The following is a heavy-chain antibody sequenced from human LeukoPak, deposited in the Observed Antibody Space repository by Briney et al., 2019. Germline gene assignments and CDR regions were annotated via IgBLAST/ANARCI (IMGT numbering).Heavy chain of an antibody. D-gene: IGHD6-19*01. CDR2: MNPNSGNT. Sequence: ASVKVSCKASGYTFTSYDINWVRQPTGQGLDSMAWMNPNSGNTGYAQKFQGRVTMTRNTSISTAYMELSSLRSEDTAVYYCARGSGYSSGLADYWGQGTLVTVSS. CDR3: ARGSGYSSGLADY. J-gene: IGHJ4*02. CDR1: GYTFTSYD. V-gene: IGHV1-8*01.